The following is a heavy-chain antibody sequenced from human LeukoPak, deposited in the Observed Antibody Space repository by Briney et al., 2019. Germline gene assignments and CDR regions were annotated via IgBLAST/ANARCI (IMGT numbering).Heavy chain of an antibody. CDR3: ARARYFDPGSIVDP. J-gene: IGHJ5*02. Sequence: SETLSLTCTVSGGSVSSGSYYWSWMRQPPGKELEWIGYIYYSGSTNYNPSLKSRVTISVDTSKNRFSLKLSSVTAADTAVYYCARARYFDPGSIVDPWGQGTLVTVSS. V-gene: IGHV4-61*01. CDR1: GGSVSSGSYY. D-gene: IGHD3-9*01. CDR2: IYYSGST.